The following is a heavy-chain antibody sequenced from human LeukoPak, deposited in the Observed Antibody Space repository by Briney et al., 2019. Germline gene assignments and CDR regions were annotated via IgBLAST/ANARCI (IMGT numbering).Heavy chain of an antibody. Sequence: SDPLSLTCTLSGHPISRYHWRWLRQPPGKGLEWLGYIYYSGSTNYHPPLKSRVAISVDTSNNQYSLKLSSVTAADTAVYYCARISRDGYNPIDYWGQGTLVTVSS. J-gene: IGHJ4*02. CDR3: ARISRDGYNPIDY. CDR1: GHPISRYH. CDR2: IYYSGST. V-gene: IGHV4-59*07. D-gene: IGHD5-24*01.